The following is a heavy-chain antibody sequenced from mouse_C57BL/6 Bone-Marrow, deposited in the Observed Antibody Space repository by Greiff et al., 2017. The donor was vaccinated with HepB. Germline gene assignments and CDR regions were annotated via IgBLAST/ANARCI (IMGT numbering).Heavy chain of an antibody. CDR1: GFNIKDYY. CDR3: TNYYGSSPYYAMDY. D-gene: IGHD1-1*01. V-gene: IGHV14-1*01. Sequence: EVKLQESGAELVRPGASVKLSCTASGFNIKDYYMHWVKQRPEQGLEWIGRIDPEDGDTEYAPKFQGKATMTADTSSNTAYLQLSSLTSEDTAVYYCTNYYGSSPYYAMDYWGQGTSVTVSS. J-gene: IGHJ4*01. CDR2: IDPEDGDT.